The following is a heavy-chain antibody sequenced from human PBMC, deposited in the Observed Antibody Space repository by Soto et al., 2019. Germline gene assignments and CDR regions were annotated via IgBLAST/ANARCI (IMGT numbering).Heavy chain of an antibody. J-gene: IGHJ4*02. V-gene: IGHV3-11*06. CDR1: GFTVSDYY. Sequence: PGGSLRLSCAASGFTVSDYYMSWIRQAPVKGLEWVSYISSSSSYTNYADSVKGRFTISRDNAKNSLYLQMNSLRAEDTAVYYCARDESTVTTLFDYWDRGTLVTVSS. CDR2: ISSSSSYT. D-gene: IGHD4-17*01. CDR3: ARDESTVTTLFDY.